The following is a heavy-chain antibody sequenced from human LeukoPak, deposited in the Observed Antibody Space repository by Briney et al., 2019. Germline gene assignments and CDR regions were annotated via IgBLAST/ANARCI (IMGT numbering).Heavy chain of an antibody. Sequence: PGGSPRLSCAASGFIFSNYAMHWVRQAPGKGLEWVALISSDGSKTYHADSVKGRFSISRDNSKSTLYLQLNSLRAEDTSVYYCARDSTYWYDSGSSGPHYFDYWGQGTLVTVSS. V-gene: IGHV3-30*01. J-gene: IGHJ4*02. CDR1: GFIFSNYA. CDR2: ISSDGSKT. D-gene: IGHD3-10*01. CDR3: ARDSTYWYDSGSSGPHYFDY.